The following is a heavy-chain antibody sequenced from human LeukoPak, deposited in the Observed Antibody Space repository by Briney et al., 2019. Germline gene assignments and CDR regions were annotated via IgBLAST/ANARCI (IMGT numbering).Heavy chain of an antibody. CDR3: ARGGGACINGLCYIDY. V-gene: IGHV3-30*01. J-gene: IGHJ4*02. CDR1: EFTFSRYA. D-gene: IGHD2-8*01. CDR2: ISYDGTYK. Sequence: GGSLRLSCAASEFTFSRYARHWVRQAPGKGLEWVAVISYDGTYKYYAGSVKGRFTISRDNSKNTLYLQMNSLRAEDTAVYYCARGGGACINGLCYIDYWGQGTLVTVSS.